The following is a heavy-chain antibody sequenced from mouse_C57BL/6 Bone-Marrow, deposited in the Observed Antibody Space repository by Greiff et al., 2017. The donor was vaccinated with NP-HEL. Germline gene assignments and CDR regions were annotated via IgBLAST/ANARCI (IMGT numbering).Heavy chain of an antibody. Sequence: QVQLQQPRAELVRPGTSVKLSCKASGYTFTSYWMHWVKQRPGQGLEWIGVIDPSDSYTNYNQKFKGKATLTVDTSSSTAYMQLSSLTSEDSAVYYCARSGYWGQGTTLTVSS. J-gene: IGHJ2*01. D-gene: IGHD3-1*01. CDR3: ARSGY. CDR1: GYTFTSYW. V-gene: IGHV1-59*01. CDR2: IDPSDSYT.